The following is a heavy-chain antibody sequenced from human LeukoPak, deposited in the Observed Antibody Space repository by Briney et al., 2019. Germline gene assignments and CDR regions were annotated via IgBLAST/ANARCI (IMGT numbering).Heavy chain of an antibody. J-gene: IGHJ4*02. CDR3: TRLAAAGSGRWAPDY. CDR1: GFTFSSYS. V-gene: IGHV3-21*06. D-gene: IGHD1-14*01. Sequence: GGSLRLSCGASGFTFSSYSMDWVRQAPGKGLEWVSCISSSSSYIYYADSVKGRFTISRDNAKNSVYLQMNGLRAEDTAVYYCTRLAAAGSGRWAPDYWGQGTLVTVSS. CDR2: ISSSSSYI.